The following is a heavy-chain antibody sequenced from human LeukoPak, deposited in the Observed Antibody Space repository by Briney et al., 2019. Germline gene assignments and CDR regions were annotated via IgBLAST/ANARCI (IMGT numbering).Heavy chain of an antibody. J-gene: IGHJ4*02. Sequence: SESLSLTCAVYGGSFSGYYWSWIRQPPGKGLEWIGEINHSGSTNYNPSLKSRVTISVDTSKNQFSLKLSSVTAADTAVYYCARGRLLVTPFDYWGQGTLVTVSS. D-gene: IGHD2/OR15-2a*01. CDR3: ARGRLLVTPFDY. CDR2: INHSGST. CDR1: GGSFSGYY. V-gene: IGHV4-34*01.